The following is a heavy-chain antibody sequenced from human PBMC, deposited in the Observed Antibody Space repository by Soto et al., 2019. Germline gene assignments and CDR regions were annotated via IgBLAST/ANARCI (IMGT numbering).Heavy chain of an antibody. V-gene: IGHV5-51*01. J-gene: IGHJ4*02. Sequence: GESLKISCKGSGYSFTSYWIGWVRQMPGKGLEWMGIIYPGDSDTRYSPSFQGQVTISADKSINAAYLQWSSLKASDTAMYYCARAPATGGVYFDYWGQGALVTVSS. CDR1: GYSFTSYW. CDR2: IYPGDSDT. CDR3: ARAPATGGVYFDY. D-gene: IGHD6-13*01.